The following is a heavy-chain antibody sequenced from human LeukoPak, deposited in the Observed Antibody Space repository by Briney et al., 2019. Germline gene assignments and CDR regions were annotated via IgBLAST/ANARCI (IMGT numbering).Heavy chain of an antibody. J-gene: IGHJ4*02. CDR2: ISAYNGNT. V-gene: IGHV1-18*01. CDR1: GYTFTSYG. Sequence: GASVKVSCKASGYTFTSYGISWVRQAPGQGLEWMGWISAYNGNTNYAQKLQGRVTMTTDTSTSTVYMELRSLRSDDTAVYYCARDLYSGSYYFDYWGQGTLVTVSS. CDR3: ARDLYSGSYYFDY. D-gene: IGHD1-26*01.